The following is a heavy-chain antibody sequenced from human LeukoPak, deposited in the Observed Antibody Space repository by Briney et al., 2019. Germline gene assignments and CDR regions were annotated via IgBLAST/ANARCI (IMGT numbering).Heavy chain of an antibody. CDR2: INPGNGAT. CDR3: ARSPQDHGGNCFNH. CDR1: GYAFTTYD. V-gene: IGHV1-8*01. D-gene: IGHD4-23*01. J-gene: IGHJ4*02. Sequence: ASVKVCCKASGYAFTTYDINWVRQAPGQGLEWMAWINPGNGATGYAQTFQDRITVTSDTSTDTVYMELASLTSNDTATYYCARSPQDHGGNCFNHWGLGSLVTVSS.